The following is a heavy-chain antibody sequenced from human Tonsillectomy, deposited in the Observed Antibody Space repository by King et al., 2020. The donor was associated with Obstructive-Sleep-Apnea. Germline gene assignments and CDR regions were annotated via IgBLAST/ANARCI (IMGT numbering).Heavy chain of an antibody. J-gene: IGHJ4*02. Sequence: QLVQSGGGLVQPGGSLRLSCAASQFTFSDHPMIWVRQAPGKGLEWVSAISGSGHATYYADSVKGRFTISRDNSQNTLFLQMSSLRAADTAMYYCAKPYATGNFYSYFDYWGQGSLVTVSS. D-gene: IGHD1-1*01. CDR3: AKPYATGNFYSYFDY. CDR2: ISGSGHAT. CDR1: QFTFSDHP. V-gene: IGHV3-23*04.